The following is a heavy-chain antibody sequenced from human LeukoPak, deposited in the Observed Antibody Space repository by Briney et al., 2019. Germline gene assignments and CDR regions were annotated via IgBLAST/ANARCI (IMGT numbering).Heavy chain of an antibody. J-gene: IGHJ4*02. V-gene: IGHV3-30*18. D-gene: IGHD6-19*01. Sequence: GGSLRLSCAASGFTFSSYGMHWVRQAPGKGLEWVAVISYDGSNKYYADSVKGRFTISRDNSKNTLYLQMNSLRAEDTAVYYCAKGVSRSGWYEPDFDYWGQGTLVTVSS. CDR1: GFTFSSYG. CDR3: AKGVSRSGWYEPDFDY. CDR2: ISYDGSNK.